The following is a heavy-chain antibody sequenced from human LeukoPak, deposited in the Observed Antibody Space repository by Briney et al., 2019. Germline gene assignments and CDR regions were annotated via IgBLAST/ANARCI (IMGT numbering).Heavy chain of an antibody. J-gene: IGHJ6*03. CDR1: GYTFTSYD. CDR3: ARGGGAWRDYYYYYMDV. D-gene: IGHD3-3*01. CDR2: MNPNSGNT. Sequence: ASVKVSCKASGYTFTSYDINWVRQATGQGLEWMGWMNPNSGNTGYAQKFQGRVTMTRNTSISTAYMELSSLRSEDTAVYYCARGGGAWRDYYYYYMDVWGKGTTVTISS. V-gene: IGHV1-8*01.